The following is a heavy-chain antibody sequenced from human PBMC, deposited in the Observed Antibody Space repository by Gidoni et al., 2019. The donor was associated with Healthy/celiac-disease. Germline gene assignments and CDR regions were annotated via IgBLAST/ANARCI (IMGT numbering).Heavy chain of an antibody. J-gene: IGHJ4*02. D-gene: IGHD2-15*01. V-gene: IGHV3-23*01. CDR3: ASGRDIVVVVAAID. Sequence: EVQLLASVGCLVQPWGSLRISCTASGFTFSSYAMSWVRQAPGKGLEWVAAISGSGGSTYYGDSVKGRFTISRDNSKNTLYLQMNSLRAEDTAVYYCASGRDIVVVVAAIDWGQGTLVTVSS. CDR1: GFTFSSYA. CDR2: ISGSGGST.